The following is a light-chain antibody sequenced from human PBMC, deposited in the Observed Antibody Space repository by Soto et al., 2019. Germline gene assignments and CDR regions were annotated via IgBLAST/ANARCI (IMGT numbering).Light chain of an antibody. CDR1: QSVSSSY. Sequence: EIVLTQSPGTLSLSPGERATLSCRASQSVSSSYLAWYQQKPGQAPRLLIYGASNRAIGIPDRFSGSGSGTDFTLTISRLGPEDFAVYYCQQYGISPSWTFGQGTKV. CDR2: GAS. V-gene: IGKV3-20*01. CDR3: QQYGISPSWT. J-gene: IGKJ1*01.